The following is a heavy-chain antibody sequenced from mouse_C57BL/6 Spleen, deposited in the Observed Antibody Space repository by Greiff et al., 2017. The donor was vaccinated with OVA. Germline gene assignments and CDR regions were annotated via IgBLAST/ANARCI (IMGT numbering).Heavy chain of an antibody. CDR2: IHPNSGST. V-gene: IGHV1-64*01. Sequence: QVQLKQPGAELVKPGASVKLSCKASGYTFTSYWMHWVKQRPGQGLEWIGMIHPNSGSTNYNEKFKSKATLTVDKSSSTAYMQLSSLTSEDSAVYYCARSYYYGSGGDYFDYWGQGTTLTVSS. CDR3: ARSYYYGSGGDYFDY. CDR1: GYTFTSYW. J-gene: IGHJ2*01. D-gene: IGHD1-1*01.